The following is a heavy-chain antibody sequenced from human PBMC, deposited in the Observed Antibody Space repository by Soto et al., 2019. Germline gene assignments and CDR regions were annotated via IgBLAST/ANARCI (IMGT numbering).Heavy chain of an antibody. Sequence: VQLVESGGGLIQPGRSLRLSCAASGFTVSSNYMSWVRQAPGKGLEWVSVIYSGGSTYYADSVKGRFTISRDNSKNTLYLQMNSLRAEDTAVYYCARDRVVVVPAAIFAPGYYYGMDVWGQGTTVTVSS. CDR3: ARDRVVVVPAAIFAPGYYYGMDV. D-gene: IGHD2-2*01. J-gene: IGHJ6*02. V-gene: IGHV3-53*01. CDR1: GFTVSSNY. CDR2: IYSGGST.